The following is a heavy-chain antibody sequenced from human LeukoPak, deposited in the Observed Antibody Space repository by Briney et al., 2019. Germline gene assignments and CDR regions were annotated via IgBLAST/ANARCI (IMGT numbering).Heavy chain of an antibody. J-gene: IGHJ6*03. D-gene: IGHD6-13*01. CDR3: ARGGYSSSWDYYYYCMDV. CDR1: GGSISSGSYY. CDR2: IYTSGSA. V-gene: IGHV4-61*02. Sequence: PSQTLSLTCTVSGGSISSGSYYWSWIRQPAGKGLEWIGRIYTSGSANYNPSPKSRVTISVDTSKNQFSLKLSSVTAADTAVYYCARGGYSSSWDYYYYCMDVWGKGTTVTVSS.